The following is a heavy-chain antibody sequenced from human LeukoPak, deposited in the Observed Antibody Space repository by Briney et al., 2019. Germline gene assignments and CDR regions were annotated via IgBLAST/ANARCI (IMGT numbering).Heavy chain of an antibody. CDR2: ISNSRSII. Sequence: PGGSLRLSCAASGFTVSSNYMSWVRQAPGKGLEWVSYISNSRSIIYYADSVKGRFTISRDNAKNSLYLQMNSLRAEDTAVYYCARESLTMSRAFDIWGQGTMVTVSS. J-gene: IGHJ3*02. D-gene: IGHD3-10*02. CDR1: GFTVSSNY. CDR3: ARESLTMSRAFDI. V-gene: IGHV3-48*01.